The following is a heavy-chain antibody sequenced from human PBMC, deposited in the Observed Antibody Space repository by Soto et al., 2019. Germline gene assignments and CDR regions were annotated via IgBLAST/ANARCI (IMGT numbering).Heavy chain of an antibody. CDR2: ISSSGSTI. D-gene: IGHD5-18*01. Sequence: PGGSLRLSCAASGFTFSDYYMSWIRQAPGKGLEWVSYISSSGSTIYYADSVKGRFTISRDNAKNSLDLQMNSLRAEDTAVYYCASEDTAMPNWFDPWGQGTLVTVSS. CDR1: GFTFSDYY. CDR3: ASEDTAMPNWFDP. V-gene: IGHV3-11*01. J-gene: IGHJ5*02.